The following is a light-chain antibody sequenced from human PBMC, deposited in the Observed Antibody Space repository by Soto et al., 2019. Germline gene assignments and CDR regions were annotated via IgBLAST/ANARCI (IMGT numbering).Light chain of an antibody. J-gene: IGKJ1*01. CDR2: KAS. Sequence: DIQMTQSPSTLSASVGDRVTITCRASQSISSWLAWYQQKPGKAPKLLIYKASSLESGVPSRFSGSGSGPEFTLTISSLQPDDFAPYYCQQYNTFSWPFGQGTKVEIK. CDR3: QQYNTFSWP. V-gene: IGKV1-5*03. CDR1: QSISSW.